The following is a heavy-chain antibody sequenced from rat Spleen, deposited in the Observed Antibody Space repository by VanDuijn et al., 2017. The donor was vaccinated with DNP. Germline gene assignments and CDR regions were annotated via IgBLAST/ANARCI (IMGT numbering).Heavy chain of an antibody. J-gene: IGHJ2*01. Sequence: EVKLVESGGGLVQPGRSLILSCAASGFNFNDYWMGWVRQAPGKGLEWVGKINKDSSTINYTPSLRERFTISRDNAQNSLYLQMNTLGSEDTALYYCARGPNYGGYDYWGQGVMVTVSS. CDR2: INKDSSTI. CDR3: ARGPNYGGYDY. D-gene: IGHD1-11*01. V-gene: IGHV4-2*01. CDR1: GFNFNDYW.